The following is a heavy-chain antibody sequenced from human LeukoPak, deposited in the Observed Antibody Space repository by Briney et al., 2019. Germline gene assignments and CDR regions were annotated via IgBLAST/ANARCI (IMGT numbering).Heavy chain of an antibody. D-gene: IGHD1-26*01. CDR3: ATDRPSGSYYVFAFDI. Sequence: GASVKVSCKVSGYTLTELPMHWVRQAPGKGLEWMGGFDPEDGETIYAQKFQGRVTMTEDTSTDTAYMELSSLRSEDTAVYYCATDRPSGSYYVFAFDIWGQGTMVTVSS. CDR2: FDPEDGET. V-gene: IGHV1-24*01. CDR1: GYTLTELP. J-gene: IGHJ3*02.